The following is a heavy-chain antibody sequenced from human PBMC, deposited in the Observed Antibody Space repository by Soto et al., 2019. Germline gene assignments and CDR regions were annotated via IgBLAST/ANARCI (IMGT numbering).Heavy chain of an antibody. CDR2: IYSGGST. CDR1: GFTVSSNY. CDR3: ARGLYSGWHYSDY. D-gene: IGHD5-12*01. V-gene: IGHV3-66*01. Sequence: GGSLRLSCAASGFTVSSNYMSWVRQAPGKGLEWVSVIYSGGSTYYADSVKGRFTISRDNSKNTLYLQMNSLRAEDTAVYYCARGLYSGWHYSDYWGQGTLVTVSS. J-gene: IGHJ4*02.